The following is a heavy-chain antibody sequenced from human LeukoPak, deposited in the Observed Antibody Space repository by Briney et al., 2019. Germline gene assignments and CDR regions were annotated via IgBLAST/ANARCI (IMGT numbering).Heavy chain of an antibody. D-gene: IGHD6-13*01. CDR2: IYPGDSDT. CDR3: ARTSSSWRAEYFQH. CDR1: GYSFTSYW. J-gene: IGHJ1*01. Sequence: GESLKISCKGSGYSFTSYWIGWVRPMPGKGLEWMGIIYPGDSDTRYSPSFQGQVTISAGKSISTAYLQWSSLKASDTAMYYCARTSSSWRAEYFQHWGQGTLVTVSS. V-gene: IGHV5-51*01.